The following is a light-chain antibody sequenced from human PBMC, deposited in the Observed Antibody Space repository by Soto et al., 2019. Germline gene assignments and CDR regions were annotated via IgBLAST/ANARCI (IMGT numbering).Light chain of an antibody. CDR3: QQYESYPWT. Sequence: GDRVTITCRASQSISTWLAWYQQKPGKAPKLLIFDASSLESGVPSRFSGSGSGTEFTLTFNSLQPDDFATYYCQQYESYPWTFGQGTKVDIK. CDR1: QSISTW. J-gene: IGKJ1*01. CDR2: DAS. V-gene: IGKV1-5*01.